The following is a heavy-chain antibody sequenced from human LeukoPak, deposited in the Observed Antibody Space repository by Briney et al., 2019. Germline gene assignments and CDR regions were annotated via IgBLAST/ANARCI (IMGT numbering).Heavy chain of an antibody. CDR2: IYYSGST. CDR3: ARSGYYDDAFDI. D-gene: IGHD3-22*01. V-gene: IGHV4-34*01. CDR1: GGSFSGYF. J-gene: IGHJ3*02. Sequence: SETLSLTCAVYGGSFSGYFWGWIRQPPGKGLEWIGTIYYSGSTSYNPSLKSRITISLDTSKNQFSLKLRSVTAADTAVYYCARSGYYDDAFDIWGQGTMVTVSS.